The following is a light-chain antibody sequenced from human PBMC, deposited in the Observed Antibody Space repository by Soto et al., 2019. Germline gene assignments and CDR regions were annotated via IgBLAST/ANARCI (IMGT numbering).Light chain of an antibody. CDR3: SSYTSSSTYV. Sequence: QSALTQPPSVSVSPGQSVAISCTGTSSDVGSSNGVSWYQQPPGTAPKLMIYDVSNRPSGVPDRFSGSKSGNTASLTISGLQAEDEADYYCSSYTSSSTYVFGTGTKLTVL. CDR2: DVS. V-gene: IGLV2-18*02. J-gene: IGLJ1*01. CDR1: SSDVGSSNG.